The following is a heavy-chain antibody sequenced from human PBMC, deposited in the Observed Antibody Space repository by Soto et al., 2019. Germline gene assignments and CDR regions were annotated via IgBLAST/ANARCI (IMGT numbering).Heavy chain of an antibody. J-gene: IGHJ4*02. V-gene: IGHV4-59*01. Sequence: SETLSLTCTVSGGSISSYYWSWIRQPPGKGLEWIWYIYYSGSTNYNPSLKSRVTISVDTSKNQFSLKVSSVTAADTAVYYCARRWGTSFDFWGQGTLVTVSS. CDR2: IYYSGST. D-gene: IGHD7-27*01. CDR3: ARRWGTSFDF. CDR1: GGSISSYY.